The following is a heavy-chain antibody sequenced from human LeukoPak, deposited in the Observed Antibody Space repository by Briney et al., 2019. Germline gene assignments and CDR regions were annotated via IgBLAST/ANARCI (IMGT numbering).Heavy chain of an antibody. J-gene: IGHJ4*02. CDR1: GFTCSSYS. V-gene: IGHV3-21*01. D-gene: IGHD2-21*02. CDR2: ITSGSSYI. Sequence: PGGSLRRSCAASGFTCSSYSMNWVRQAPGKGLGWVSSITSGSSYIYYADSVKGRFTISRDNAKSSLFLQMNSLRAEDTAVYYCAREDCGGDCCLFDHWGQGTLVTVSS. CDR3: AREDCGGDCCLFDH.